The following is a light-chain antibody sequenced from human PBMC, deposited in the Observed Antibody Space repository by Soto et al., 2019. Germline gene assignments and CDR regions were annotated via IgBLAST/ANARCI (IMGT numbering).Light chain of an antibody. CDR3: QQRSNWPST. J-gene: IGKJ5*01. V-gene: IGKV3-11*01. Sequence: IVLTQSPATLCLCLGERASLFCMSCQSVSSYLAWYQQKPGQAPRLLIYDASNRATGIPARFSGSGSGTDFTLTISSLEPEDFAVYYCQQRSNWPSTFGQGTRLEIK. CDR2: DAS. CDR1: QSVSSY.